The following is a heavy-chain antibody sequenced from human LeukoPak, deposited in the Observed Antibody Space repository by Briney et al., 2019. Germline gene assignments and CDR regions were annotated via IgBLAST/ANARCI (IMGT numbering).Heavy chain of an antibody. CDR3: ARGRSNYYGMDV. J-gene: IGHJ6*02. Sequence: TETLSLTCSVSDVSINSYYWNWIRRPPGKGLEWIGYIYYNGNTNYSPSLKSRVTMSVDTSKNLFSLKVSSVTAADTAVYYCARGRSNYYGMDVWGQGTTVTVSS. V-gene: IGHV4-59*01. CDR2: IYYNGNT. D-gene: IGHD1-26*01. CDR1: DVSINSYY.